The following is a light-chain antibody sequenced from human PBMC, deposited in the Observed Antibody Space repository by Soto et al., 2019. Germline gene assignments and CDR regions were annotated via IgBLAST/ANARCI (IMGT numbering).Light chain of an antibody. CDR1: SSDVGGYNY. J-gene: IGLJ1*01. V-gene: IGLV2-14*03. CDR3: SSYTSSSTPGG. CDR2: DVS. Sequence: QSALTQPTSVSGSPGQSITISCTGTSSDVGGYNYVSWYQHHPGKAPKLMICDVSDRPSGVSNRFSGSKSGHTGSLTISGLQAEEEADYYCSSYTSSSTPGGFGTGTKVTVL.